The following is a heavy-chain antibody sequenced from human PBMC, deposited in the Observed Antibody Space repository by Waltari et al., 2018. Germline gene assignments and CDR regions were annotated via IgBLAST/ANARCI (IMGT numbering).Heavy chain of an antibody. CDR1: GGTFRSYA. CDR2: IIPIFGTA. Sequence: QVQLVQSGAEVKKPGSSVKVSCKASGGTFRSYALSWVRPAPGQGLEWMGGIIPIFGTANYAQKFQGRVTITADESTSTAYMELSSLRSEDTAVYYCASHRYCSGGSCYSPVLGGWFDPWGQGTLVTVSS. J-gene: IGHJ5*02. V-gene: IGHV1-69*01. D-gene: IGHD2-15*01. CDR3: ASHRYCSGGSCYSPVLGGWFDP.